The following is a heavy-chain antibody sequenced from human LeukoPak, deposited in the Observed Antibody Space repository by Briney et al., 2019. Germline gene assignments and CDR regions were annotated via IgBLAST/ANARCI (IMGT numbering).Heavy chain of an antibody. V-gene: IGHV4-39*06. Sequence: SETLSLTCTVSGGFISRSSYYWVWIRQSPGKGLEWTGSIYYSGSNFYNRSIKSRITISLDTCKNHFALKMNSVTAADTADYYCATSNGYSLIDIWGQGTMVTVSS. CDR3: ATSNGYSLIDI. CDR1: GGFISRSSYY. CDR2: IYYSGSN. D-gene: IGHD5-12*01. J-gene: IGHJ3*02.